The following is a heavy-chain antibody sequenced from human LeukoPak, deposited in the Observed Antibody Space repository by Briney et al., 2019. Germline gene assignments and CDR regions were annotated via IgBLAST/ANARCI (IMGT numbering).Heavy chain of an antibody. D-gene: IGHD3-9*01. J-gene: IGHJ4*02. CDR2: ISHDGSNK. Sequence: GSLRLSCAASGFTFDDYAMHWVRQAPGKGLEWVAVISHDGSNKYYADSVKGRFTISRDNSKNTLYLQMNSLRAEDTAVYYCARDSLHYDILTGYYVYWGQGTLVTVSS. V-gene: IGHV3-30*04. CDR1: GFTFDDYA. CDR3: ARDSLHYDILTGYYVY.